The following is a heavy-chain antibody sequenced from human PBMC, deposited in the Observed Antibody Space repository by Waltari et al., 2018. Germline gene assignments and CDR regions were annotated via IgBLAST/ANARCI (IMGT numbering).Heavy chain of an antibody. CDR3: ARLPRGSVIIGAFDI. V-gene: IGHV4-59*11. Sequence: VQLQESGPGLVKPSETLSLSCDVSGDSITRHFWSWIRQAPGQGLEWIGYMYFSGTHNYNPSLKSRVTISIDTSKNHFSLNLRSVTAADTAIYYCARLPRGSVIIGAFDIWGQGTQVTVSS. CDR1: GDSITRHF. J-gene: IGHJ3*02. D-gene: IGHD3-22*01. CDR2: MYFSGTH.